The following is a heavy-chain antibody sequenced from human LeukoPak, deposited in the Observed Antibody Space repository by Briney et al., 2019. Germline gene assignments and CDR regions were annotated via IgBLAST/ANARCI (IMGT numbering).Heavy chain of an antibody. CDR1: GGSISSGSYY. J-gene: IGHJ4*02. V-gene: IGHV4-61*02. D-gene: IGHD2-15*01. Sequence: SQTLSLTCTVSGGSISSGSYYWSWIRQPAGKGLEWIGRIYTSGSTNYNPSLKSRVTMSVDTSKNQFSLKLSSVTAADTAVYYCAREGCSGGSCTGYWGQGTLVTVSS. CDR3: AREGCSGGSCTGY. CDR2: IYTSGST.